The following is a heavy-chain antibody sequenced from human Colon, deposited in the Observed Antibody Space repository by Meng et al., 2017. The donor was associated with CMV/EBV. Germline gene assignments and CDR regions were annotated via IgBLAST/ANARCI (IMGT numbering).Heavy chain of an antibody. CDR2: ISAYNGDT. CDR1: GYTFTNYG. D-gene: IGHD3/OR15-3a*01. V-gene: IGHV1-18*01. J-gene: IGHJ6*02. Sequence: ASVKVSCKASGYTFTNYGITWVRQAPGQGLEWMGWISAYNGDTKNIQNLQGRITMTTDPSTNTAYMELRSLRSADAAVYYCVRDKVADGTVHYHYGMEVWGQGTTVTVSS. CDR3: VRDKVADGTVHYHYGMEV.